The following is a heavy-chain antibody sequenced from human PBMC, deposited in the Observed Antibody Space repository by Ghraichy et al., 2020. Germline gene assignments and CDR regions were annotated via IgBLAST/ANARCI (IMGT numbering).Heavy chain of an antibody. J-gene: IGHJ6*03. CDR3: ARLVASPPGVVFPYMDV. Sequence: SETLSLTCAVSGGSISSGGYSWSWIRQPPGKGLEWIGYIYHSGSTYYNPSLKSRVTISVDRSKNQFSLKLSSVTAADTAVYYCARLVASPPGVVFPYMDVWGKGTTVTVSS. D-gene: IGHD2-15*01. CDR1: GGSISSGGYS. V-gene: IGHV4-30-2*01. CDR2: IYHSGST.